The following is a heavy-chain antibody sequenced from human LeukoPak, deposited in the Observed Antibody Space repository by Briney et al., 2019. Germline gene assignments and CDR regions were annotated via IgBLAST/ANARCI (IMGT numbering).Heavy chain of an antibody. J-gene: IGHJ4*02. CDR2: ISNTGST. CDR3: TRGFRSSFSDQ. D-gene: IGHD1-26*01. V-gene: IGHV4-59*01. CDR1: GGSITYFY. Sequence: SETLSLTCTVSGGSITYFYWNWIRQTPEKGLEWIGYISNTGSTNYNPSLKSRVAISVDTSKNQFSLNLSSVTAADTALYYCTRGFRSSFSDQWGQGTLVTVSS.